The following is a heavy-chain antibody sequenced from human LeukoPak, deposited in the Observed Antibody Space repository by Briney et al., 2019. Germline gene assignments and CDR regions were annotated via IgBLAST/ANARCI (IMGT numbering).Heavy chain of an antibody. CDR1: GYSFTSYW. J-gene: IGHJ3*02. Sequence: GESLKISCKGSGYSFTSYWIGWVRQMPGKGLEWMGIIYPGDSDTRYGPSFQGQVTISADKSISTAYLQWSNLKTPDTAMYYCARVSRYSGYEGDAFDIWGQGTMVTVSS. V-gene: IGHV5-51*01. CDR3: ARVSRYSGYEGDAFDI. CDR2: IYPGDSDT. D-gene: IGHD5-12*01.